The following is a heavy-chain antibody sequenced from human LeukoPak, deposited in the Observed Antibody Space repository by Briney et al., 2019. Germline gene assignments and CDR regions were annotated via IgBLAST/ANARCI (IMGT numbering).Heavy chain of an antibody. D-gene: IGHD3-16*02. CDR2: ITNTGGVT. V-gene: IGHV3-23*01. CDR1: GFTFSTYA. Sequence: PGGSLRLSCAASGFTFSTYAMSWVRQAPGKGLEWVSGITNTGGVTLYADSVKGRLTVSRDNSKNTLYLHMNSLRADDTAVYFCARENRGETVWGSYRSHFDYWGQGTLVTVSS. CDR3: ARENRGETVWGSYRSHFDY. J-gene: IGHJ4*02.